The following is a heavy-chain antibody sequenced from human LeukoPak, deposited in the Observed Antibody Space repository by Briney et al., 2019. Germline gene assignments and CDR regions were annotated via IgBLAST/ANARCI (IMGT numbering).Heavy chain of an antibody. Sequence: ASVTVSCKVSGYTLTELSMHWVRQAPGKGLEWMGGFDPEDGETIYAQKFQGRVTMTEDTSTDTAYMELSSLRSEDTAVYYCATSEDIVVVPAAFDYWGQGTLVTVSS. CDR2: FDPEDGET. CDR1: GYTLTELS. D-gene: IGHD2-2*01. V-gene: IGHV1-24*01. J-gene: IGHJ4*02. CDR3: ATSEDIVVVPAAFDY.